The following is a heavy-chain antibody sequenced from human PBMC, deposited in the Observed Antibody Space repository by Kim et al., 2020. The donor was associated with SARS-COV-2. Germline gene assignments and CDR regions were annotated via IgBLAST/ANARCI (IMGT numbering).Heavy chain of an antibody. CDR3: ASTGGGAVGWFDP. Sequence: SETLSLTCSVSGGAIRSYYWTWIRQPPGKRLEWIGYVYHTGSTNYNPSLRGRVTISHDTSKRQFSLTLTSVTAADTAVYYCASTGGGAVGWFDPWGQGTLVSVSS. D-gene: IGHD3-16*01. CDR1: GGAIRSYY. V-gene: IGHV4-59*01. CDR2: VYHTGST. J-gene: IGHJ5*02.